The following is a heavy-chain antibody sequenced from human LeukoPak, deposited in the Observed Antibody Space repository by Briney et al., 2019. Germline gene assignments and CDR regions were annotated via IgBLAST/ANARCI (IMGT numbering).Heavy chain of an antibody. CDR3: AKALRRTYYYDSSGYYAGYFDY. V-gene: IGHV3-23*01. J-gene: IGHJ4*02. CDR2: ISGSGGST. CDR1: GFSFRSYA. Sequence: PGGSLRLSCATSGFSFRSYAMSWVRQAPGKGLKWVSAISGSGGSTYYADSVKGRFTISRDNSKNTLYLQMNSLRAEDTAVYYCAKALRRTYYYDSSGYYAGYFDYWGQGTLVTVSS. D-gene: IGHD3-22*01.